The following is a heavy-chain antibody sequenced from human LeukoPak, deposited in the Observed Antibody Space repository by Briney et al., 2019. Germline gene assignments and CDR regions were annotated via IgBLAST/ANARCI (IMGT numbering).Heavy chain of an antibody. Sequence: GGSLRLSCAASGFIFSNYAMSWVRQAPGKGLGWVSGISTSGGNPYYADSVKGRFTISRDNSENTLNLQMNSLRAEDTAVYYCAKARAGDITAAFNYWGQGTLVTVSS. CDR2: ISTSGGNP. J-gene: IGHJ4*02. CDR3: AKARAGDITAAFNY. V-gene: IGHV3-23*01. CDR1: GFIFSNYA. D-gene: IGHD6-13*01.